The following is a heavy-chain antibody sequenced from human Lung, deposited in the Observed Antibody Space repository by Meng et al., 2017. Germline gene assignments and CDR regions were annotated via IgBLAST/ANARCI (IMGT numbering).Heavy chain of an antibody. CDR1: GVSFSDYY. D-gene: IGHD4-11*01. J-gene: IGHJ4*02. CDR2: INHSGST. CDR3: ARGPTTMAHDFDY. V-gene: IGHV4-34*01. Sequence: QGQLQQWGAGLLKPSETLSLTCVVSGVSFSDYYWSWIRHPPGKGLEWIGEINHSGSTNYNPSLESRATISVDTSQNNLSLKLSSVTAADSAVYYCARGPTTMAHDFDYWGQGTLVTVSS.